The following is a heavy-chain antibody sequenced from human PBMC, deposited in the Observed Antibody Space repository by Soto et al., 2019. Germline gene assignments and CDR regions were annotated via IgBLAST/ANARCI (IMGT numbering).Heavy chain of an antibody. CDR2: ISYDGSNK. CDR3: ALITFGGVIETPTDHDALDI. Sequence: GGSLRLSCAASGFTFSSYGMHWVRQAPGKGLEWVAVISYDGSNKYYADSVKGRFTISRDNSKNTLYLQMNSLRAEDTAVYYCALITFGGVIETPTDHDALDIWGQGTMVTVSS. D-gene: IGHD3-16*02. CDR1: GFTFSSYG. J-gene: IGHJ3*02. V-gene: IGHV3-30*03.